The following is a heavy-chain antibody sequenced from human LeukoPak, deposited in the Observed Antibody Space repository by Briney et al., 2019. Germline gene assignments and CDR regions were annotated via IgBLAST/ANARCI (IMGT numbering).Heavy chain of an antibody. V-gene: IGHV3-30*01. CDR3: ARGNLVVVAATGAFDI. D-gene: IGHD2-15*01. CDR1: GFTFSSYA. J-gene: IGHJ3*02. CDR2: ISYDGSNK. Sequence: GGSLRLSCAASGFTFSSYAMHWVRQAPGKGLEWVAVISYDGSNKYYADSVKGRFTISRDNSKNTLYLQMNSLRAEDTAVYYCARGNLVVVAATGAFDIWGQGTMVTVSS.